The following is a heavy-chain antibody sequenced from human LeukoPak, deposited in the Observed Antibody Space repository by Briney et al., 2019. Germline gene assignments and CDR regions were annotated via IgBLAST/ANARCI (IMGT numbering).Heavy chain of an antibody. CDR1: GFTFDDYT. V-gene: IGHV3-43*01. Sequence: GGSLRLSCAASGFTFDDYTMHWARQAPGKGLEWVSLISWDGGSTYYADSVKGRFTISRDNAKNSLYLQMNSLRAEDMAVYYCARVPYDRYYYFYMDVWGKGTTVTISS. CDR2: ISWDGGST. CDR3: ARVPYDRYYYFYMDV. J-gene: IGHJ6*03. D-gene: IGHD3-22*01.